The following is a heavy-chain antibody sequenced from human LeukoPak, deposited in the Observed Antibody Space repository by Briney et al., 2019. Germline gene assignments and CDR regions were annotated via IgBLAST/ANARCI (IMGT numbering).Heavy chain of an antibody. CDR1: GFTFSSYG. Sequence: GGSLRLSCAASGFTFSSYGMHWVRQAPGKGLEWVAVISYDGSNKYYADSVKGRYTISRDNYKNTLYLQMNSLRAEDTAVYYCAKVSGSGLDVWGKGTTVTVSS. V-gene: IGHV3-30*18. CDR2: ISYDGSNK. CDR3: AKVSGSGLDV. D-gene: IGHD3-10*01. J-gene: IGHJ6*04.